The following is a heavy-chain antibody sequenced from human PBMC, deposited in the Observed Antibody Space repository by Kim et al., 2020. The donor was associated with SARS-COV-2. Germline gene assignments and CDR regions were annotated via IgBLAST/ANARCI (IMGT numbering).Heavy chain of an antibody. CDR2: IFGGGNT. V-gene: IGHV3-66*01. J-gene: IGHJ4*02. CDR3: ANEKELGALDY. CDR1: GFNVGSSD. D-gene: IGHD3-16*01. Sequence: GGSLRLSCAASGFNVGSSDMNWVRQAPGKGLEWVSVIFGGGNTFYADSVKGRFTISRDNSKNTLFLQMNNLRVDDTGEYFCANEKELGALDYWGQGTQVTVSS.